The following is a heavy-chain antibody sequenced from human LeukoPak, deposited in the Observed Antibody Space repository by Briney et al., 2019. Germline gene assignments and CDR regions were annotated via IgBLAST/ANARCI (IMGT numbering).Heavy chain of an antibody. CDR2: INAGNGNT. D-gene: IGHD6-19*01. CDR3: ARWAGGSGWYFFDY. V-gene: IGHV1-3*01. Sequence: ASVKVSCKASGYTFTSYAMHWVRQAPGQKLEWMGWINAGNGNTKYSQKFQGRVTITRDTSASTAYMELSSLRSEDTAVYYCARWAGGSGWYFFDYWGQGTLVTVSS. J-gene: IGHJ4*02. CDR1: GYTFTSYA.